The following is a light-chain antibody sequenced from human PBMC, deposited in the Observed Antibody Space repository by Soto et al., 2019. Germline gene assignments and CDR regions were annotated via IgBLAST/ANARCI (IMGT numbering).Light chain of an antibody. J-gene: IGLJ1*01. CDR2: HVT. CDR1: IRDIGAYNF. Sequence: QSELSQPAPPYGVPGQSVSISCPRTIRDIGAYNFVSWYQQHPGKAPILMIYHVTDRPSGVSNRFSASKSGNTASLTISGLQAEDEADYYCSSYTTSSTFVFGTGTKGTVL. CDR3: SSYTTSSTFV. V-gene: IGLV2-14*01.